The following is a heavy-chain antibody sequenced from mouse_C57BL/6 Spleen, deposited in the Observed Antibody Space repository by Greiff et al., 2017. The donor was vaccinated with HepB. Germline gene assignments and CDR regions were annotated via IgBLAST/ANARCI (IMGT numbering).Heavy chain of an antibody. D-gene: IGHD3-3*01. CDR2: IDPETGGT. CDR3: TRRDRDWFAY. J-gene: IGHJ3*01. V-gene: IGHV1-15*01. Sequence: QVQLKESGAELVRPGASVTLSCKASGYTFTDYEMHWVKQTPVHGLEWIGAIDPETGGTAYNQKFKGKAILTADKSSSTAYMELRSLTSEDSAVYYCTRRDRDWFAYWGQGTLVTVSA. CDR1: GYTFTDYE.